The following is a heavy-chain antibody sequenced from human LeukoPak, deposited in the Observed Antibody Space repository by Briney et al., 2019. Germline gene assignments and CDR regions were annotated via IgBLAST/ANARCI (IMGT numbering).Heavy chain of an antibody. CDR2: IYHSGST. D-gene: IGHD4-23*01. CDR3: ASAVVTPGFDS. CDR1: GYSISSGYY. J-gene: IGHJ4*02. V-gene: IGHV4-38-2*02. Sequence: PSETLSLTCTVSGYSISSGYYWGWIRQPPGKGLEWIGSIYHSGSTYYNPSLKSRVTISVDTSKNQFSLKLSSVTAADTAVYYCASAVVTPGFDSWGQGTLVTVSS.